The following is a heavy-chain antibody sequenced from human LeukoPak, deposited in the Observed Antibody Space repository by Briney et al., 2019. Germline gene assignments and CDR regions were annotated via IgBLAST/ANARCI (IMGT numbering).Heavy chain of an antibody. V-gene: IGHV4-59*01. Sequence: PSETLSLTCTVSGGSISSYYWSWIRQPPGKGLEWIGDIYYSGSTNYNPSLKSRVTISVDTSKNQFSLKLSSVTAADTAVYYCARGPDYYDSSGYYGDAFDIWGQGTMVAVSS. CDR1: GGSISSYY. CDR2: IYYSGST. J-gene: IGHJ3*02. D-gene: IGHD3-22*01. CDR3: ARGPDYYDSSGYYGDAFDI.